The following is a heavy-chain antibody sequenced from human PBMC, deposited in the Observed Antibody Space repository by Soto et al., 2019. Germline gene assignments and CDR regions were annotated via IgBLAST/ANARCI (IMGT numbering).Heavy chain of an antibody. CDR2: ISSSSSYI. J-gene: IGHJ3*01. CDR3: ASPVGFGELSDHDAFDV. D-gene: IGHD3-10*01. CDR1: GFTFSSYS. Sequence: GGSLRLSCAASGFTFSSYSMNWVRQAPGKGLEWVSSISSSSSYIYYADSVKGRFTISTDNAKNSLYLQMNSLRAEDTAAYYCASPVGFGELSDHDAFDVWGQGTMVTVSS. V-gene: IGHV3-21*01.